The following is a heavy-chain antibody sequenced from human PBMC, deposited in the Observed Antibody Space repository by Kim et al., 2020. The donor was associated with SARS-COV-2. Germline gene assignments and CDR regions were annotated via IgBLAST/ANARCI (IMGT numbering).Heavy chain of an antibody. J-gene: IGHJ4*02. CDR3: ARDLKAGGYFDY. Sequence: YYADSAKGRFTNSRDNSKNTLYLQMNSLRAEDTAVYYCARDLKAGGYFDYWGQGTLVTVSS. D-gene: IGHD3-10*01. V-gene: IGHV3-30*01.